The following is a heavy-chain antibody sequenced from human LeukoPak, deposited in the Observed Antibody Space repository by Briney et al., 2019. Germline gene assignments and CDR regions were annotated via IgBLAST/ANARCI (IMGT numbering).Heavy chain of an antibody. D-gene: IGHD3-22*01. CDR2: IYYSGST. CDR1: GGSISSSSYY. CDR3: ARRDYYDSSGPDPVY. Sequence: TSETLSLTCTVSGGSISSSSYYWGWIRQPPGKGLEWIGCIYYSGSTYYNPSLKSRVTISVDTSKNQFSLKLSSVTAADTAVYYCARRDYYDSSGPDPVYWGQGTLVTVSS. J-gene: IGHJ4*02. V-gene: IGHV4-39*01.